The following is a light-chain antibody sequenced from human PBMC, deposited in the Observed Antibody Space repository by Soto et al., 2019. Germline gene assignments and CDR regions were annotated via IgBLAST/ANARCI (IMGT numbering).Light chain of an antibody. Sequence: QSVLTQSPSASASLGASVKLTCTLSSGHSRYAIAWHQQQPEKGPRYLMKLNSDGSHSRGDAIPDRFSGSSSGAERYLTISSLQSEDEADYYCPTWGTGTVVFGGGTKLTVL. CDR3: PTWGTGTVV. J-gene: IGLJ2*01. CDR1: SGHSRYA. CDR2: LNSDGSH. V-gene: IGLV4-69*01.